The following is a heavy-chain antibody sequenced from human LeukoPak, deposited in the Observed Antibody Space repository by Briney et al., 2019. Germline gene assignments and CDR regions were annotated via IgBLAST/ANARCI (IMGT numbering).Heavy chain of an antibody. CDR2: IYYSGST. Sequence: SETLSLTCTVSGGSISSYYWSWIRQPPGKGLEWIGYIYYSGSTNYNPSLKSRVTISVDTSKNQFSLKLSSVAAADTAVYYCARDVDTAMVLGAFDIWGQGTMVTVSS. CDR3: ARDVDTAMVLGAFDI. CDR1: GGSISSYY. V-gene: IGHV4-59*01. J-gene: IGHJ3*02. D-gene: IGHD5-18*01.